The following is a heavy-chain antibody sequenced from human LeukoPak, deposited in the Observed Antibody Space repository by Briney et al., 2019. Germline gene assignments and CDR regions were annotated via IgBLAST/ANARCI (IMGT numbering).Heavy chain of an antibody. Sequence: SVKVSCKASGGTFSSYAISWVRQAPGQGLEWMGGIIPIFGTANYAQKFQGRVTITTDESTSTAYMELSSLRSEDTAVYYCATRSPSRDGYWDYYYYYMDVWGKGTTVTVSS. CDR2: IIPIFGTA. CDR1: GGTFSSYA. D-gene: IGHD5-24*01. J-gene: IGHJ6*03. V-gene: IGHV1-69*05. CDR3: ATRSPSRDGYWDYYYYYMDV.